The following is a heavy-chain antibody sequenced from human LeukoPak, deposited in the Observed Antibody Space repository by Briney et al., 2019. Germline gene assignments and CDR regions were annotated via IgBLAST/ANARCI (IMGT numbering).Heavy chain of an antibody. D-gene: IGHD4-17*01. CDR3: AESNYGDYLFDY. V-gene: IGHV1-2*02. CDR1: GYTFTGYY. Sequence: ASVKVSCKASGYTFTGYYMHWVRPAPGQGLEWVGWINPNSGGTNYAQKFQGRVTMTRDTSISTAYMELSRLRSDDTAVYYCAESNYGDYLFDYWGQGTLVTVSS. CDR2: INPNSGGT. J-gene: IGHJ4*02.